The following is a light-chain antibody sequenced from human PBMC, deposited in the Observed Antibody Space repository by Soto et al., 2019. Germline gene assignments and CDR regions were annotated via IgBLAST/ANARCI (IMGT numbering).Light chain of an antibody. CDR2: KAS. CDR3: QQYNSYWT. CDR1: QSISSW. V-gene: IGKV1-5*03. J-gene: IGKJ1*01. Sequence: DIQMPQFPSTLSASVGDRVTITCRASQSISSWLAWYQKKPGKAPKLLIYKASSLESRVPSRFSGSGSETEFTLTISSLQPDDFATYYCQQYNSYWTFGQGTRVETK.